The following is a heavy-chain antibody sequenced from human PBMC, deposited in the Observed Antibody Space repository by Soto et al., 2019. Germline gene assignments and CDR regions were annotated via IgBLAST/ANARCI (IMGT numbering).Heavy chain of an antibody. J-gene: IGHJ5*02. CDR3: CKEGGVGGGGFDL. Sequence: EVQLLESGGGLVQPGGSLSRSCAASGFTVNNHAMNWVRQAQGDGLEWVSGFAGDFINTRYADSVRGRFTISRATATNSLSRQKGSTGGEEDATYYYCKEGGVGGGGFDLWGQGALVTVSS. V-gene: IGHV3-23*03. D-gene: IGHD1-26*01. CDR1: GFTVNNHA. CDR2: FAGDFINT.